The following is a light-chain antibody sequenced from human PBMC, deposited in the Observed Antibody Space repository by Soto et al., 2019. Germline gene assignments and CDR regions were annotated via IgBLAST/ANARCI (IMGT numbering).Light chain of an antibody. CDR2: GAS. CDR1: QSVDSNY. Sequence: EIVLTQSPVSLSLIPGERATISCGASQSVDSNYLAWYQQRPGLAPRLLIYGASRRATGIPDRFSGSGSGADFTLTINRLEPEDFAVYYCQYYSTSPVTFGQGTRLEIK. J-gene: IGKJ5*01. V-gene: IGKV3D-20*01. CDR3: QYYSTSPVT.